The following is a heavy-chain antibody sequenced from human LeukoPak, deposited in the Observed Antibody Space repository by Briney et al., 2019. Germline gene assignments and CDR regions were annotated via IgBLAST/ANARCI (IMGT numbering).Heavy chain of an antibody. D-gene: IGHD3-10*01. Sequence: SETLSLTCTVSGGSISSSSYYWGWIRQPPGKGLEWIGSIYYSGSTYYNPSLKSRVTISVDTYKNQFSLKLSSVTAADTAVYYCARGGRHYGSGSYYNPPYYMDVWGKGTTVTISS. J-gene: IGHJ6*03. V-gene: IGHV4-39*01. CDR1: GGSISSSSYY. CDR3: ARGGRHYGSGSYYNPPYYMDV. CDR2: IYYSGST.